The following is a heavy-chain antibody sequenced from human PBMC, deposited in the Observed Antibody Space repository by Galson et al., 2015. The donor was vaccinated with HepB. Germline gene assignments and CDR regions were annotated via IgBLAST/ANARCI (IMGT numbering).Heavy chain of an antibody. Sequence: SLRLSCAASGFTFKSHSMHWVRQAPGKGLEWVANINQDGSEKYYVDSVEGRFTISRDNANNSLYLELSSLRAEDTALYYCARGNGDSHDYWGQGTLVTVSS. D-gene: IGHD4-17*01. V-gene: IGHV3-7*03. CDR1: GFTFKSHS. CDR2: INQDGSEK. J-gene: IGHJ4*02. CDR3: ARGNGDSHDY.